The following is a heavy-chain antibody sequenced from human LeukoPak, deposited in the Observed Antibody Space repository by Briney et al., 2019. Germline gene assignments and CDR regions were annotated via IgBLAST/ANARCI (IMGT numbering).Heavy chain of an antibody. Sequence: GGSLRLSCAASGITFSSYAVTWVRQAPGEGLEWVSSISPSCAGTYFADSVKGRLTISRDNSKNTVYVQMDSLRAYDTAGYYCAKGSTSYGYLLDYWGQGTLVTVSS. CDR1: GITFSSYA. CDR2: ISPSCAGT. D-gene: IGHD5-18*01. J-gene: IGHJ4*02. V-gene: IGHV3-23*01. CDR3: AKGSTSYGYLLDY.